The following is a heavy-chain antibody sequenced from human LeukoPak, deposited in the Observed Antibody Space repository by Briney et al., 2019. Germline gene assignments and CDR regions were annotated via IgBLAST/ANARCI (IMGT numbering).Heavy chain of an antibody. V-gene: IGHV7-4-1*02. CDR2: INTNTGNP. D-gene: IGHD2-15*01. CDR3: ARDLTLQWWNAVSPGY. Sequence: GASVKVSCKASGYTFTSYAMNWVRQAPGQGLEWMGWINTNTGNPTYAQGFTGRFVFSLDTSVSTAYLQISSLKAEDTAVYYCARDLTLQWWNAVSPGYWGQGTLVTVSS. CDR1: GYTFTSYA. J-gene: IGHJ4*02.